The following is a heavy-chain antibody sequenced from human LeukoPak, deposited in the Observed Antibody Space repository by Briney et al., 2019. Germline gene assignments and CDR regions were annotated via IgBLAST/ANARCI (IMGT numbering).Heavy chain of an antibody. Sequence: GGSLRPSCAASGFTVSSNYMSWVRQAPGKGLEWVSVIYSGGSTYYADSVKGRFTISRDNSKNTLYLQMNSLRAEDTAVYYCARVLTGSSSWLLDYWGQGTLVTVSS. CDR2: IYSGGST. CDR3: ARVLTGSSSWLLDY. CDR1: GFTVSSNY. V-gene: IGHV3-53*01. D-gene: IGHD6-13*01. J-gene: IGHJ4*02.